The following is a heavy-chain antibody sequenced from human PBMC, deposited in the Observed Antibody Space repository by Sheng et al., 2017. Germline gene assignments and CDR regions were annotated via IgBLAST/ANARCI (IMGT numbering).Heavy chain of an antibody. J-gene: IGHJ2*01. CDR1: GSSIATDYY. D-gene: IGHD1-1*01. V-gene: IGHV4-38-2*02. CDR2: VYQSGTT. Sequence: QVQLQESGPGLVEPSETLSLTCTVSGSSIATDYYWAWVRQTPGKGLEWIGSVYQSGTTYINPSLKGRATISVDTSNNKFSLRMTSVTVEDAAVYYCAESITTSGSGDPSLGYFDL. CDR3: AESITTSGSGDPSLGYFDL.